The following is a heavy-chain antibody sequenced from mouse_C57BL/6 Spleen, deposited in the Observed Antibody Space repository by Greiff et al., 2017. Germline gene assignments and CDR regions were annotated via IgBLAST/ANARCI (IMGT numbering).Heavy chain of an antibody. Sequence: EVQLVESGGGLVKPGGSLKLSCAASGFTFSSYAMSWVRQTPEKRLEWVATISDGGSYTYYPDNVKGRFTISRDNTKNNLYLQMSHLKSEDTAMYCCARGGQYDYAWFAYWGQGTLVTVSA. CDR1: GFTFSSYA. CDR2: ISDGGSYT. V-gene: IGHV5-4*01. CDR3: ARGGQYDYAWFAY. D-gene: IGHD2-4*01. J-gene: IGHJ3*01.